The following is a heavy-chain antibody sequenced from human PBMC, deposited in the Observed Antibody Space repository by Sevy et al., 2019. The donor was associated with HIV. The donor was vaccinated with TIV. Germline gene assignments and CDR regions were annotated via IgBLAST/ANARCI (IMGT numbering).Heavy chain of an antibody. Sequence: GGSLRLSCVASGFTFDDYAMHWVRQAPGKGLEWVSGISWNSGSIGYADSVKGRFTISRDNAKNSLYLQMNSLRAEDTALYYCAKGRDIVVVPAAIREDYYYYGMDVWGQGTTVTVSS. V-gene: IGHV3-9*01. CDR1: GFTFDDYA. CDR2: ISWNSGSI. J-gene: IGHJ6*02. CDR3: AKGRDIVVVPAAIREDYYYYGMDV. D-gene: IGHD2-2*02.